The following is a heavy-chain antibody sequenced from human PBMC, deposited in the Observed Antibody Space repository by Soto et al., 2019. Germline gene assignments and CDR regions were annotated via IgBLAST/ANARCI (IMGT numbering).Heavy chain of an antibody. D-gene: IGHD2-15*01. CDR2: VVGSGDST. Sequence: EVQLLDSGGGLVQPGGSLRLSCAASGFTFSIYAMSWVRQAPGKGLEWVSGVVGSGDSTYYADSVKGRFTISRDNSKDTLYLQMNSLRAEDTAVYYCAKSPLGYCSGGSCYPPHYFDYWGQGTLVTVSS. CDR3: AKSPLGYCSGGSCYPPHYFDY. J-gene: IGHJ4*02. CDR1: GFTFSIYA. V-gene: IGHV3-23*01.